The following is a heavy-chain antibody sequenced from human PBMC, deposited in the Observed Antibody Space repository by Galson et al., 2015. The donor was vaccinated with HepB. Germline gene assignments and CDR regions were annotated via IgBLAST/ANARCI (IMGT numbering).Heavy chain of an antibody. CDR1: GFTFRSYA. Sequence: LRLSCAASGFTFRSYAMSWVRQAPGKGLEWVSGISGSGGSTYYADSVKGRFTISRDNSKNTLYLQITSLRAADTAVYYCARLVVVPAAMGYYYYMDVWGKGTTVTVSS. V-gene: IGHV3-23*01. CDR2: ISGSGGST. J-gene: IGHJ6*03. D-gene: IGHD2-2*01. CDR3: ARLVVVPAAMGYYYYMDV.